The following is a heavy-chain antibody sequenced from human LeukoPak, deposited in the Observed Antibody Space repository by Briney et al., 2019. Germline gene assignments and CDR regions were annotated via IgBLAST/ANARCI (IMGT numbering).Heavy chain of an antibody. Sequence: SGGSLRLSCAASGFTVSDNYTSWVRQAPGKGLEWVSAISGGGSTYYADSVKGRFIISRDNSKKTVYLQLNSLRAEDTAVYYCARGGDTIGSIRSPFDIWGQGTMVTVSS. V-gene: IGHV3-53*01. D-gene: IGHD3-22*01. CDR3: ARGGDTIGSIRSPFDI. CDR2: ISGGGST. CDR1: GFTVSDNY. J-gene: IGHJ3*02.